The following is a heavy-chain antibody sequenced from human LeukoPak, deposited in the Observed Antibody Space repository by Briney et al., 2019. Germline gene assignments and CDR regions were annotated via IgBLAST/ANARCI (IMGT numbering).Heavy chain of an antibody. CDR1: GFTFSSYA. D-gene: IGHD6-19*01. J-gene: IGHJ4*02. CDR3: ATSGGIAVARTQTGY. Sequence: GGSLRLSCAASGFTFSSYAMSWVRQAPGKGLEWVSGISGSGDNTYYADSVKGRFTISRDNSKNTPYLQMNSLRAEDTAVYYCATSGGIAVARTQTGYWGQGTLVTVSS. CDR2: ISGSGDNT. V-gene: IGHV3-23*01.